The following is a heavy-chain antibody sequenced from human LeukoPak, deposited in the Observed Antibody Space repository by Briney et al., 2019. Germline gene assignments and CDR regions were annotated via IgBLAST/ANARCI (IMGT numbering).Heavy chain of an antibody. CDR3: ARSMFVDWEFDY. D-gene: IGHD3-9*01. CDR1: GYSFTSYW. CDR2: IYTGDSDT. V-gene: IGHV5-51*01. Sequence: GESLQISSKGSGYSFTSYWIGGVGQMPGKGREWMGIIYTGDSDTRYSPSFQGQVTIPADKSISTAYLQWSTLKASDTAMYYCARSMFVDWEFDYWGQGTLVTVSS. J-gene: IGHJ4*02.